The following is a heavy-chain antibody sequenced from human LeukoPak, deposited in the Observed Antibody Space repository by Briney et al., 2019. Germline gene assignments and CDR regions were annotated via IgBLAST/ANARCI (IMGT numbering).Heavy chain of an antibody. D-gene: IGHD3-22*01. CDR2: IYRSGAT. V-gene: IGHV4-4*02. CDR1: GDSFSSNNY. Sequence: PSETLSLTCTVSGDSFSSNNYWTWVRQPPGKGLEWIGEIYRSGATNYNPSLRSRVTVSLDKSKNQFSLRLNSVTAADTAIYYCARNAGYSDLNFWDQGVLVTVSS. CDR3: ARNAGYSDLNF. J-gene: IGHJ4*01.